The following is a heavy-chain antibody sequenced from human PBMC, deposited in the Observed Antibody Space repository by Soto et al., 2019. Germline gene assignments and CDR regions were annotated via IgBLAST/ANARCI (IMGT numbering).Heavy chain of an antibody. V-gene: IGHV3-30*18. CDR3: AKDQKITALSDFDS. Sequence: PGVSLRLSCEGSGFTFRSYGMHWVRQAPGKGLEWVAVVSYDGSNKLYAASVKDRFIISRDNSKNTLYLQMNSLRAEDTALYYCAKDQKITALSDFDSWGQGTLVTVSS. J-gene: IGHJ4*02. CDR1: GFTFRSYG. D-gene: IGHD3-16*01. CDR2: VSYDGSNK.